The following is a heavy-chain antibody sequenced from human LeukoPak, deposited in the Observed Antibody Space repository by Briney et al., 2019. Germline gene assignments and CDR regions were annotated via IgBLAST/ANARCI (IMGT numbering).Heavy chain of an antibody. D-gene: IGHD3-22*01. Sequence: GGSLRLSCAASGFAFSSYAMSWVRQAPGKGLEWVSAISGSGGGTYHADSVNGRFTISRDNSKNTLYLQMNSLRAEDTAAYYCAKHSITMIVVVSSAFDYWGQGTLVTVSS. CDR3: AKHSITMIVVVSSAFDY. V-gene: IGHV3-23*01. CDR1: GFAFSSYA. J-gene: IGHJ4*02. CDR2: ISGSGGGT.